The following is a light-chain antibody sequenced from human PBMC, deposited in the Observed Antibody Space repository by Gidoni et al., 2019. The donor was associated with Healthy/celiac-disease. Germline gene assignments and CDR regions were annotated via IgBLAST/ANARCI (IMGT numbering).Light chain of an antibody. CDR2: GAS. V-gene: IGKV3-15*01. CDR3: QQYNNWWT. CDR1: QSVSSN. Sequence: EIVMTQTPATLSGSPGERATLSCRASQSVSSNLAWYQQKPGQAPRLLIYGASTRATGIPARFSGSGSGTEFTLTISSLQSEDFAVYYCQQYNNWWTFXXXTKVEIK. J-gene: IGKJ1*01.